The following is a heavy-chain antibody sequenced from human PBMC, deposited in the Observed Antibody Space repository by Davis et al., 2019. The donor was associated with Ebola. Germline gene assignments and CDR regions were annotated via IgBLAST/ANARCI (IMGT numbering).Heavy chain of an antibody. J-gene: IGHJ5*02. CDR2: INHSGST. D-gene: IGHD1-26*01. V-gene: IGHV4-34*01. CDR3: ARAVGATTVWFDP. CDR1: GGSFSGYY. Sequence: SETLSLTCAVYGGSFSGYYWSWIRQPPGKGLEWIGEINHSGSTNYNPSLKSRVTISVDTSKNQFSLKLSSVTAADTAMYYCARAVGATTVWFDPWGQGTLVTVSS.